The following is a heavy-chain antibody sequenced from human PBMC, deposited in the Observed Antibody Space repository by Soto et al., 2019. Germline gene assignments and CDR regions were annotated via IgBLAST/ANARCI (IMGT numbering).Heavy chain of an antibody. Sequence: ASVKVSCKASGYTFTNYYIHWVRQAPGQGLEWLGIIRPRGGRTEYAQRFQGRVTMTRDTYTSTVYMELISLTSEDTAVYYCAREPNESYYFDYWGQGTLVTVSS. CDR1: GYTFTNYY. J-gene: IGHJ4*02. CDR3: AREPNESYYFDY. D-gene: IGHD5-18*01. V-gene: IGHV1-46*01. CDR2: IRPRGGRT.